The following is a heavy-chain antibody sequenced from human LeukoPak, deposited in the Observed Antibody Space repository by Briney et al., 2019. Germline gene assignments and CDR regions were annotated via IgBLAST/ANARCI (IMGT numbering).Heavy chain of an antibody. CDR1: GGSISSSSYY. J-gene: IGHJ4*02. V-gene: IGHV4-39*01. Sequence: SETLSLTCTVSGGSISSSSYYWGWIRQPPGEGLEWIGSIYYSGSTYYNPSLKSRVTISVDTSKNQFSLKLSSVTAADTAVYYCARHLVRLALDYWGQGTLVTVSS. CDR2: IYYSGST. D-gene: IGHD4-17*01. CDR3: ARHLVRLALDY.